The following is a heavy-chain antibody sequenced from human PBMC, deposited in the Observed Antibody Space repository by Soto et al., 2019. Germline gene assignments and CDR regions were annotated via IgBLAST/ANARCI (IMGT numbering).Heavy chain of an antibody. CDR1: GGSISSYY. D-gene: IGHD1-26*01. J-gene: IGHJ4*02. CDR2: IYYSGST. CDR3: ARGSYGPARLYSIDY. V-gene: IGHV4-59*01. Sequence: QVQLQESGPGLVKPSETLSLTCTVSGGSISSYYWSWIRQPPGKGLEWIGYIYYSGSTNYNPSLKSRVTISVDTSKNQFSLKLSSVTAADTAVYYCARGSYGPARLYSIDYWGQGTLVTVSS.